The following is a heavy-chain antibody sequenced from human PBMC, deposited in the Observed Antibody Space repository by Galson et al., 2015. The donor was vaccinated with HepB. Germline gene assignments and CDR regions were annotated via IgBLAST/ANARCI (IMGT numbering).Heavy chain of an antibody. J-gene: IGHJ4*02. CDR2: IKSKTDGGTT. D-gene: IGHD3-22*01. CDR3: TTEGWLLRTFDY. Sequence: LRLSCAASGFTFSNAWMNWVRQAPGKGLEWVGRIKSKTDGGTTDYAAPVKGGFTISRDDSKNTLYLQMNSLKTEDTAVYYCTTEGWLLRTFDYWGQGTLVTISS. CDR1: GFTFSNAW. V-gene: IGHV3-15*07.